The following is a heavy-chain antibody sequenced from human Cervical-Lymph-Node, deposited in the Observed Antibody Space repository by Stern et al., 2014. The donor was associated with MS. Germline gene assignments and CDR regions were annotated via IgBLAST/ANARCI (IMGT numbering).Heavy chain of an antibody. CDR2: MYYSGGS. CDR1: GASVSRYY. D-gene: IGHD4/OR15-4a*01. CDR3: ARLKRDDYGYYFFDF. V-gene: IGHV4-59*02. J-gene: IGHJ4*02. Sequence: QLQLQESGPGLVKPSETLSLTCNVSGASVSRYYWSWIRQPPGKGLEWIGSFGYMYYSGGSEHNPSLKSRVTISVDTSKNQFSLKLSSVTAADTAVYYCARLKRDDYGYYFFDFWGQGTLVTVSS.